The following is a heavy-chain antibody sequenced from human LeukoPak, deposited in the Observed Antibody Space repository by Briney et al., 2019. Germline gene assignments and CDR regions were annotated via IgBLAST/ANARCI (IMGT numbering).Heavy chain of an antibody. CDR3: AKGGYSGYDLGYFDY. J-gene: IGHJ4*02. D-gene: IGHD5-12*01. Sequence: PGGSQRLSCAASGFTFSSYGMHWVRQAPGKGLEWVSAISGSGGSSYYADSVKGRFTISRDNSKNTLYLQMNSLRAEDTALFYCAKGGYSGYDLGYFDYWGQGTLVTVPS. V-gene: IGHV3-23*01. CDR2: ISGSGGSS. CDR1: GFTFSSYG.